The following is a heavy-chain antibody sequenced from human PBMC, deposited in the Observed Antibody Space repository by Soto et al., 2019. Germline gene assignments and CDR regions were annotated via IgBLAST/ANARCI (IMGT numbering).Heavy chain of an antibody. D-gene: IGHD4-17*01. CDR1: GGSISSSSYY. CDR2: IYYSGST. CDR3: ARQDVGPYGDYLSAEYFQH. Sequence: PSETLSLTCTVSGGSISSSSYYWGWIRQPPGKGLEWIGSIYYSGSTYYNPSLKSRVTISVDTSKNQFSLKLSSVTAAVTAVYYCARQDVGPYGDYLSAEYFQHWGQGTLVTVSS. J-gene: IGHJ1*01. V-gene: IGHV4-39*01.